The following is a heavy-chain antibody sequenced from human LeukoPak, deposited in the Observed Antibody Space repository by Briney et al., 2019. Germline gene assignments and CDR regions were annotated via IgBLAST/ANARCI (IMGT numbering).Heavy chain of an antibody. Sequence: PSETLSLTCTVSGGSISTYYWSWIRQPPGKGLEWIGYIYYSESTNYNPSLKSRVTISVDTSKNQFSLKLSSLTAADTALYYCTKGAVRFDPWGQGTLVTVSS. CDR2: IYYSEST. V-gene: IGHV4-59*01. CDR1: GGSISTYY. J-gene: IGHJ5*02. CDR3: TKGAVRFDP. D-gene: IGHD6-19*01.